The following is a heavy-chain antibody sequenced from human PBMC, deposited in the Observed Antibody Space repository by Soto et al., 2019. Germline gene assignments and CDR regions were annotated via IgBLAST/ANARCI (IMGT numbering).Heavy chain of an antibody. CDR1: GFTFSSYG. J-gene: IGHJ6*02. Sequence: GGSLRLSCAASGFTFSSYGMHWVRQAPGKGLEWVAVISYDGSNKYYADSVKGRFTISRDNSKNTLYLQMNSLRAEDTAVYYCAKVGEFDFWSAMDYYYGMDVWGQGTTVTVSS. V-gene: IGHV3-30*18. CDR3: AKVGEFDFWSAMDYYYGMDV. CDR2: ISYDGSNK. D-gene: IGHD3-3*01.